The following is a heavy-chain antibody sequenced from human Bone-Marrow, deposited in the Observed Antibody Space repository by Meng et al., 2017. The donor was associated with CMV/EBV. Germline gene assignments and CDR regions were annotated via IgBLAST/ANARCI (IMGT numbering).Heavy chain of an antibody. CDR3: ARGLEFGELLCDD. CDR2: LNPNNGAT. Sequence: KASRYTFTGYYMRWVRQAPGQGLEWIGWLNPNNGATDYTQKFQGRVTMTRDKSITTAYMELSSLGSDDTAVYYCARGLEFGELLCDDWGQGTLVTVSS. D-gene: IGHD3-10*01. CDR1: RYTFTGYY. V-gene: IGHV1-2*02. J-gene: IGHJ1*01.